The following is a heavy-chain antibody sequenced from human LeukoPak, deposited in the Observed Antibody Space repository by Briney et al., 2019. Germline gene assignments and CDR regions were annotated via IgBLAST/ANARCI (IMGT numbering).Heavy chain of an antibody. V-gene: IGHV3-74*01. D-gene: IGHD2-15*01. Sequence: GGSLRLSCAASGFTFSSYWMHWVRQAPGKGLVWVSRINSDGSSTSYADSVKGRFTISRDNAKNTLYLQMNSLRAEDTAVYYCARTPRGFSHYLDYWGQGTLVTVSS. CDR2: INSDGSST. J-gene: IGHJ4*02. CDR1: GFTFSSYW. CDR3: ARTPRGFSHYLDY.